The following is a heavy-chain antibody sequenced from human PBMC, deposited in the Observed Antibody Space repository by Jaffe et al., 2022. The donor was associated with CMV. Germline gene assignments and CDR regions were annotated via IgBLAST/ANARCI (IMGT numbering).Heavy chain of an antibody. V-gene: IGHV3-21*01. D-gene: IGHD3-3*01. J-gene: IGHJ6*02. Sequence: EVQLVESGGGLVKPGGSLRLSCAASGFTFSSYSMNWVRQAPGKGLEWVSSISSSSSYIYYADSVKGRFTISRDNAKNSLYLQMNSLRAEDTAVYYCARDRRLEWLPPGPYYYYGMDVWGQGTTVTVSS. CDR1: GFTFSSYS. CDR3: ARDRRLEWLPPGPYYYYGMDV. CDR2: ISSSSSYI.